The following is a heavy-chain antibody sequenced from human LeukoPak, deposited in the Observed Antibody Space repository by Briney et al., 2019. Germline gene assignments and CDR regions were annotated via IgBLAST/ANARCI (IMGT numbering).Heavy chain of an antibody. CDR1: GFTFSDYY. Sequence: GGSLRLSCAASGFTFSDYYMTWIRQAPGKGLEWVSYISLSGITTYYTDSVKGRFTISRDNAKNSLSLQINSLRVEDTAVYYCARAYTGSFSGTLEYWGRGTLVTVSS. V-gene: IGHV3-11*04. CDR2: ISLSGITT. J-gene: IGHJ4*02. D-gene: IGHD1-26*01. CDR3: ARAYTGSFSGTLEY.